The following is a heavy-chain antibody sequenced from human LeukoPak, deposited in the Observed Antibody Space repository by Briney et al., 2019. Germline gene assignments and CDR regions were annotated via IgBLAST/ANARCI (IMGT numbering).Heavy chain of an antibody. V-gene: IGHV4-30-2*01. J-gene: IGHJ4*02. CDR2: IYHSGST. D-gene: IGHD4-17*01. Sequence: SQTLSLTCAVSGGSISSGGYSWSWIRQPPGKGLEWIGYIYHSGSTYYNPSLKSRVTISADTSKNQFSLKLSSVTAADTAVYYCARGSLRLGRHNYWGQGTLVTVSS. CDR3: ARGSLRLGRHNY. CDR1: GGSISSGGYS.